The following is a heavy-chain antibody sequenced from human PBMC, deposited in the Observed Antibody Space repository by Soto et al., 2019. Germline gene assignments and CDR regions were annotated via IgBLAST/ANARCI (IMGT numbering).Heavy chain of an antibody. CDR1: GFSLTSRAVG. J-gene: IGHJ4*02. CDR3: AHTSGWLPDH. Sequence: QITLKESGPTLVKPTQTLTLTCTFSGFSLTSRAVGVGWIRQPPGKALEWLALIYWNDDNHYSPSLKSRLTVTKDTSKNQVVLTMTDMDPVDTATYYCAHTSGWLPDHWSQGTLVTVSS. CDR2: IYWNDDN. D-gene: IGHD3-22*01. V-gene: IGHV2-5*01.